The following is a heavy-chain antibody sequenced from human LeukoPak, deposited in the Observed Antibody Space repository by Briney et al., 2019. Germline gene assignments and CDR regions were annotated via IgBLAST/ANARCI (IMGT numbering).Heavy chain of an antibody. J-gene: IGHJ5*02. D-gene: IGHD3-10*01. V-gene: IGHV3-23*01. Sequence: PGGSLRLSCAASGFTFSSYALSWVRQAPGKGLEWVSTLSDNTYYADSVRGQFSISGDSSENTLYLQMNSLRAEDTAVYFCARSRGPGSHWFDPWGQGTLVTVSS. CDR3: ARSRGPGSHWFDP. CDR2: LSDNT. CDR1: GFTFSSYA.